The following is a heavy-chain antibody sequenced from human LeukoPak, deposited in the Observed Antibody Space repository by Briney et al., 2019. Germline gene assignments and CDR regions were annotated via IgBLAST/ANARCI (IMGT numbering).Heavy chain of an antibody. D-gene: IGHD6-19*01. J-gene: IGHJ6*02. V-gene: IGHV1-18*01. Sequence: VASVKVSCKASGYTFTSYGISWVRQAPGQGLEWMGWISAYNGNTNYAQKLQGRVTMTTDTSTSTAYMELRSLRSDDTAVYYCARGSAGSGWPGYYGMDVWGQGTTVTVSS. CDR2: ISAYNGNT. CDR1: GYTFTSYG. CDR3: ARGSAGSGWPGYYGMDV.